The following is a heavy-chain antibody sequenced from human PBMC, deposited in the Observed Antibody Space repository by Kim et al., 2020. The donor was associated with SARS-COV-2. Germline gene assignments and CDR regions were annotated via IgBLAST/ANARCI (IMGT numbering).Heavy chain of an antibody. CDR3: AGMVLTVIQVEYFHH. CDR1: GGTFTNYA. J-gene: IGHJ1*01. D-gene: IGHD2-21*02. V-gene: IGHV1-69*13. CDR2: IIPILGTT. Sequence: ASVKVSCKTSGGTFTNYAISWVRQAPGQGLEWLGGIIPILGTTNYAPKFQGRLTITAGESTSAAYMELSSLRSEDTAVYYCAGMVLTVIQVEYFHHWGQG.